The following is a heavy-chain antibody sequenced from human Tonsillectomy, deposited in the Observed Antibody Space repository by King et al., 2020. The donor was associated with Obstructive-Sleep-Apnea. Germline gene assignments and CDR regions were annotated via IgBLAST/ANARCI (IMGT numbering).Heavy chain of an antibody. J-gene: IGHJ6*02. CDR1: GGTFSSYA. CDR3: ARGDIVVVPAAMSRYYYYGMDV. Sequence: VQLVESGAEVKKPGSSVKVSCKASGGTFSSYAISWVRQAPGQGLEWMGGIIPIFVTANYAQKFQCRVTITADESTSTAYMELSSLRSEDTAVYYCARGDIVVVPAAMSRYYYYGMDVWGQGTTVTVSS. D-gene: IGHD2-2*01. V-gene: IGHV1-69*01. CDR2: IIPIFVTA.